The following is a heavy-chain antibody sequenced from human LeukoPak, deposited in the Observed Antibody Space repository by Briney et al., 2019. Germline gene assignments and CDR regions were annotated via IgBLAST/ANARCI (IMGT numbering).Heavy chain of an antibody. CDR1: GFTFSSYG. J-gene: IGHJ4*02. CDR3: ARDFPPVLTYYGSGSALDY. V-gene: IGHV3-33*01. D-gene: IGHD3-10*01. Sequence: PGGSLRLSCAASGFTFSSYGMHWVRQAPGKGLEWVAVIWYDGSNKYCADSVKGRFTISRDNSKNTLYLQMNSLRAEDTAVYYCARDFPPVLTYYGSGSALDYWGQGTLVTVSS. CDR2: IWYDGSNK.